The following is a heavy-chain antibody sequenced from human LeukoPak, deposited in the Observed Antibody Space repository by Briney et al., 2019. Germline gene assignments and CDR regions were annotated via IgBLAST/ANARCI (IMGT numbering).Heavy chain of an antibody. Sequence: ASVKVSCKASGYIFSTYGMHWVRQAPGQGLEWMGRINPNSGGTNYAQKFQGRVTMTRDTSISTAYMELSRLRSDDTAVYYCARANLEDCSSTSCFPTLFDYWGQGTLVTVSS. D-gene: IGHD2-2*01. CDR2: INPNSGGT. J-gene: IGHJ4*02. CDR1: GYIFSTYG. V-gene: IGHV1-2*06. CDR3: ARANLEDCSSTSCFPTLFDY.